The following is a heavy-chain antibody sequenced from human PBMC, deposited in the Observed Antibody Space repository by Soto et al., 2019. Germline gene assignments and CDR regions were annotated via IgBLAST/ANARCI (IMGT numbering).Heavy chain of an antibody. Sequence: GSGPTLVNPTQTLTLTCTFSGCSLTTSGVGVGWIRQPPGKALEWLALIYSDDNKRYSPSLKSRLTISKDTSENQVVLTLANMDPVDTATYYCSRETMEGGDGNFDYWGRGIRVTVSS. V-gene: IGHV2-5*02. CDR1: GCSLTTSGVG. J-gene: IGHJ4*02. D-gene: IGHD3-10*01. CDR3: SRETMEGGDGNFDY. CDR2: IYSDDNK.